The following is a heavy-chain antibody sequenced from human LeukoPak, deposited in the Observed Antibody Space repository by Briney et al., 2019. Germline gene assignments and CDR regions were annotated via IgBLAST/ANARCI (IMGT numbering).Heavy chain of an antibody. J-gene: IGHJ4*02. Sequence: ASVKVSCKASGYTFTGYYMHWVRQAPGQGLEWMGRINPNSGGTNYAQKFQGRVTMTRNTSISTAYMELSSLRSEDTAVYYCATTRGEWLVPGLFDYWGQGTLVTVSS. CDR1: GYTFTGYY. D-gene: IGHD6-19*01. CDR3: ATTRGEWLVPGLFDY. CDR2: INPNSGGT. V-gene: IGHV1-2*06.